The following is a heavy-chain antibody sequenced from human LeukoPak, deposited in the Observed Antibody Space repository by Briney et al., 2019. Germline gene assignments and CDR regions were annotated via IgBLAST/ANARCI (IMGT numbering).Heavy chain of an antibody. Sequence: GGSLRLSCAASGFTFSTYAMNWVRQAPGKGLEWVSGISGSGGFTYYADPVKGRFTISRDNSKNTLYLQMNSLRAEDTAVYYCARGSLAAAGTSFDYWGQGTLVTVSS. CDR3: ARGSLAAAGTSFDY. V-gene: IGHV3-23*01. D-gene: IGHD6-13*01. CDR1: GFTFSTYA. CDR2: ISGSGGFT. J-gene: IGHJ4*02.